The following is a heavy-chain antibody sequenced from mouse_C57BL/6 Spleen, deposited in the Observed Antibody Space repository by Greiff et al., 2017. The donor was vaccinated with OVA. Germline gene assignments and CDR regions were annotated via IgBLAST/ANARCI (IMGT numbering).Heavy chain of an antibody. CDR3: ATYYYGSSYYAMDY. V-gene: IGHV1-82*01. Sequence: QVQLKESGPELVKPGASVKISCKASGYAFSSSWMNWVKQRPGKGLEWIGRIYPGAGDTNYNGKFKGKATLTADKSSSTAYMQLSSLTSEDSAVYFCATYYYGSSYYAMDYWGQGTSVTVSS. D-gene: IGHD1-1*01. J-gene: IGHJ4*01. CDR1: GYAFSSSW. CDR2: IYPGAGDT.